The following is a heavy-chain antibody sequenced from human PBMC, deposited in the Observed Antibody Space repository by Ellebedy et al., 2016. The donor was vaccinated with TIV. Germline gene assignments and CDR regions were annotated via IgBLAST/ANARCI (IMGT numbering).Heavy chain of an antibody. D-gene: IGHD6-13*01. CDR2: IYYSGST. CDR3: ARGRRIAAAGTDAKNWYFDL. V-gene: IGHV4-39*01. CDR1: GGSISSSSYY. J-gene: IGHJ2*01. Sequence: SETLSLXCTVSGGSISSSSYYWGWIRQPPGKGLEWIGSIYYSGSTYYNPSLKSRVTISVDTSKNQFSLKLSSVTAADTAVYYCARGRRIAAAGTDAKNWYFDLWGRGTLVTVSS.